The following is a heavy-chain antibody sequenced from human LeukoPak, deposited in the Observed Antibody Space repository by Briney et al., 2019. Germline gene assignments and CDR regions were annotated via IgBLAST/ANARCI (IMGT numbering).Heavy chain of an antibody. CDR1: GFTFSSYA. Sequence: GSLRLSCAASGFTFSSYAMHWVRQAPGKGLEWVAVISYDGSNKYYADSVKGRFTISRDNSKNTLYLQMNSLRAEDTAVYYCARVYYGSGKSAFDIWGQGTMVTVSS. D-gene: IGHD3-10*01. V-gene: IGHV3-30-3*01. CDR2: ISYDGSNK. J-gene: IGHJ3*02. CDR3: ARVYYGSGKSAFDI.